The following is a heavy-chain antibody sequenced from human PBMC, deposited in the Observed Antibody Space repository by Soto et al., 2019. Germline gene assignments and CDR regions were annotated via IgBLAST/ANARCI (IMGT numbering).Heavy chain of an antibody. J-gene: IGHJ3*02. CDR3: AKDDAFDI. Sequence: EVQLVESGGGLVQPGRSLRLSCAASGFTFDDYAMHWVRQAPGKGLEWVSGISWNSGSIGYADSVKGRFTISRDNAKNSLYLQMNRLSAEDTALYYCAKDDAFDIWGQGTMVTVSS. CDR1: GFTFDDYA. CDR2: ISWNSGSI. V-gene: IGHV3-9*01.